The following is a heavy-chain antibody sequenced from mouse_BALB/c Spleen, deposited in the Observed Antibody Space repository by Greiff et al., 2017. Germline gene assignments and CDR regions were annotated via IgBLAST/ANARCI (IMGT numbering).Heavy chain of an antibody. CDR1: GFNIKDTY. V-gene: IGHV14-3*02. J-gene: IGHJ1*01. CDR3: AIWGVVADWYFDV. Sequence: EVQLQQSGAELVKPGASVKLSCTASGFNIKDTYMPWVKQRPEQGLEWIGRIDPANGNTKYDPKFQGKATITADTSSNTTYLQLSSLTSEDTAVYYCAIWGVVADWYFDVWGAGTTVTVSS. CDR2: IDPANGNT. D-gene: IGHD1-1*01.